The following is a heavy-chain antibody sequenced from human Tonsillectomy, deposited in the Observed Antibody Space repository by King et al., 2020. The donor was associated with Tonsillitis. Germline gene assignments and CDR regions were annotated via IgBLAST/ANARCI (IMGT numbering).Heavy chain of an antibody. CDR3: ARVIAVAGLNWFDP. D-gene: IGHD6-19*01. J-gene: IGHJ5*02. V-gene: IGHV4-59*01. Sequence: QLQESGPGLVKPSETLSLICTVSGGSISSYYWSWIRQPPGKGLEWIGYSYYSGSTNYNPSLTSRVTMSVDTSKNQFSLKLSSVTPADTAVYYCARVIAVAGLNWFDPWGQGTLVTVSS. CDR1: GGSISSYY. CDR2: SYYSGST.